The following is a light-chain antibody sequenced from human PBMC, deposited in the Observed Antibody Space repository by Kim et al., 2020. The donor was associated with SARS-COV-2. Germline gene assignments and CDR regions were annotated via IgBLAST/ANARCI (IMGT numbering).Light chain of an antibody. CDR2: STS. J-gene: IGKJ1*01. Sequence: LHPGETDTPSSGASQSVSSNMSWYQQRPDQTPRLLIYSTSTRDTGIPARFSGSGSGTEFTLTISSLQSEDFADYYSQQYNNWPPTFGEGTKVDIK. CDR1: QSVSSN. CDR3: QQYNNWPPT. V-gene: IGKV3-15*01.